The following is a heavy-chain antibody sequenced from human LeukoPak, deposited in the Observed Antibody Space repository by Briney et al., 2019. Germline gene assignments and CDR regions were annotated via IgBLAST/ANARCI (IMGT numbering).Heavy chain of an antibody. CDR3: ARVGYSYGPPLGY. Sequence: PSETLSLTCAVYGGSFRGYYWSWIRQPPGKGLEWIGEINHSGSTNYNPSLKSRVTISVDTSKNQFSLKLSSVTAADTAVYYCARVGYSYGPPLGYWGQGTLVTVSS. V-gene: IGHV4-34*01. J-gene: IGHJ4*02. D-gene: IGHD5-18*01. CDR1: GGSFRGYY. CDR2: INHSGST.